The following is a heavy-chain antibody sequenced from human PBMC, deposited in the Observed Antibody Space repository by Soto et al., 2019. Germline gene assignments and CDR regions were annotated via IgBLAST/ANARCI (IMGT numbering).Heavy chain of an antibody. J-gene: IGHJ4*02. D-gene: IGHD1-1*01. CDR3: ARSVNGWNDWSFFDY. CDR1: WYSFTHYW. V-gene: IGHV5-51*01. Sequence: VGSPETSRNCPWYSFTHYWIWFFLQVAGKGLEWMGIIYPGDCDTKYSPSFKGQVTISDDKANSTAYLLRSIMTAADTVMYYCARSVNGWNDWSFFDYWGQGTLVTVSS. CDR2: IYPGDCDT.